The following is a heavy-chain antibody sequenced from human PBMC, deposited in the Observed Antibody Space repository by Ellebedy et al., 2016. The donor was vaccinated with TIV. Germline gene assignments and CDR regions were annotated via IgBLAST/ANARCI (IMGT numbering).Heavy chain of an antibody. D-gene: IGHD3-22*01. J-gene: IGHJ2*01. Sequence: PGGSLRLSFAASGFTLTTSAMSWVRQAPGKGLECVPTIIASGDTTYYADSVKARFAISRDESKNTLHLQRSSLRAEDTATYYCARARDYHDFVVPPTARYWYFDLWGRGTLVTVSP. CDR3: ARARDYHDFVVPPTARYWYFDL. CDR2: IIASGDTT. CDR1: GFTLTTSA. V-gene: IGHV3-23*01.